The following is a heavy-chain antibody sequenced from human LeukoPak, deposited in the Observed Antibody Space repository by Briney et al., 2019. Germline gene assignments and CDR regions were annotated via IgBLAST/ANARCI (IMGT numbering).Heavy chain of an antibody. Sequence: PGGSLRLSCAASGFTFSSYWMSWVRQAPGKGLEWVANIKQDGTEKYYVDSVKGRFTISRDNTKNSLYLQMDSLRAEDRAVYYCARISTSVAGADYWGQGALVTVSS. CDR1: GFTFSSYW. D-gene: IGHD6-19*01. CDR2: IKQDGTEK. J-gene: IGHJ4*02. V-gene: IGHV3-7*01. CDR3: ARISTSVAGADY.